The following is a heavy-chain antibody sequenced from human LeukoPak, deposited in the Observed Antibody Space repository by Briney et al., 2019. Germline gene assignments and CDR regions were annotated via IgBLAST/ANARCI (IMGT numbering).Heavy chain of an antibody. J-gene: IGHJ5*02. D-gene: IGHD2-2*02. CDR3: ARLGCGSTSCYKIWFGP. CDR1: RFSLSRGGY. V-gene: IGHV4-38-2*01. Sequence: KPSETLSLTCGFSRFSLSRGGYWGWVRQPPGEGLEGIGAIYHTGTTYYNPSLKGRVTIPVDTSSNQFSLRLSSVTAADTAVYYCARLGCGSTSCYKIWFGPWGQGTLVTVSS. CDR2: IYHTGTT.